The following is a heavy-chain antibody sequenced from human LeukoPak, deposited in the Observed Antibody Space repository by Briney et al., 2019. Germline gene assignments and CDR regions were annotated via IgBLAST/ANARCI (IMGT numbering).Heavy chain of an antibody. Sequence: EASVKVSCKASGYTFTSYGISWVRQAPGQGLEWMGWISAHNGNTNYAQKLQGRVTMTTDTSTSTAYMELRSLRSDDTAVYYCARVGYYDSSGYYILYNFDYWGQGTLVTVSS. D-gene: IGHD3-22*01. CDR1: GYTFTSYG. V-gene: IGHV1-18*01. CDR3: ARVGYYDSSGYYILYNFDY. J-gene: IGHJ4*02. CDR2: ISAHNGNT.